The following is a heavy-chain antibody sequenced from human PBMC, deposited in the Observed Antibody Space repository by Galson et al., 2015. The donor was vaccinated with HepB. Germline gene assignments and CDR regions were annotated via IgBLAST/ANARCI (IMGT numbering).Heavy chain of an antibody. Sequence: SLRLSCAASGFTFSSYAMHWVRQAPGKGLEWVAVISYDGSNKYYADSVKGRFTISRDNSKNTLYLQMNSLRAEDTAVYYCAGSPRRDLCDYWGQGTLVTVSS. CDR3: AGSPRRDLCDY. V-gene: IGHV3-30*04. D-gene: IGHD3-16*01. CDR2: ISYDGSNK. J-gene: IGHJ4*02. CDR1: GFTFSSYA.